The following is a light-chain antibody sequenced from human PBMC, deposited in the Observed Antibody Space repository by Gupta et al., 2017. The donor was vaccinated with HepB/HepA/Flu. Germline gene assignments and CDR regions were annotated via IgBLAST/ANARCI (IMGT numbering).Light chain of an antibody. CDR3: QVWDTGADQVV. V-gene: IGLV3-21*04. CDR1: NIGSKS. Sequence: SYVLTQPPSVAVAPGTTARISCGGANIGSKSVHWYQQKPGQAPVLVIYYGGDRPSGIPERFSGSKSGNTATLTIXGXEAGDEXDFYCQVWDTGADQVVFGGGTRLTVL. CDR2: YGG. J-gene: IGLJ3*02.